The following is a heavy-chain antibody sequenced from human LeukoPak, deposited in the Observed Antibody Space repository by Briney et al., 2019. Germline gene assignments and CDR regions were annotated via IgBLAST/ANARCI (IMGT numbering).Heavy chain of an antibody. CDR1: GYIFTSYS. CDR2: INPSGGSP. V-gene: IGHV1-46*01. CDR3: ARDDSTFCGGDCFSNYCDH. Sequence: ASVKVSCKASGYIFTSYSMHWARQAPGQGLEWMGIINPSGGSPGYAQRFQGRLIMTRVTSTSTVYMELSSLRYEDTAVYYCARDDSTFCGGDCFSNYCDHWGQGTLITVSS. J-gene: IGHJ4*02. D-gene: IGHD2-21*02.